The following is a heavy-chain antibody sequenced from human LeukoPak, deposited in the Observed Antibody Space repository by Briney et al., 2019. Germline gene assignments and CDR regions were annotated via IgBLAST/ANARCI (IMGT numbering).Heavy chain of an antibody. J-gene: IGHJ6*02. D-gene: IGHD6-19*01. Sequence: GGSLRLSCKVSGMTFTNYAFHWVRQPPGKGLEWVAIISYDGNDYYADSVKGRFIISRDDSMNTLFLQMSSLVIEDTAVYYCASGAYRSHYYYPLDVWGQGTTVTVSS. CDR2: ISYDGND. V-gene: IGHV3-30*04. CDR1: GMTFTNYA. CDR3: ASGAYRSHYYYPLDV.